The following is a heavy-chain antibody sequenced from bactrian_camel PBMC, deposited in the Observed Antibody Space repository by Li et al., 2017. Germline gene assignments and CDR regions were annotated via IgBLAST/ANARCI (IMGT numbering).Heavy chain of an antibody. V-gene: IGHV3S1*01. Sequence: HVQLVESGGGSVQAGGSLTLSYAASGGSSSNYCMAWFRQIPGQEREGVATVFTGSGGTYYTDSVKGRFAISRDNLKNTLYLQMNSLKPEDTAMYYYAASFVPISSAGYCYTLDYWGQGTQVTVS. J-gene: IGHJ4*01. D-gene: IGHD2*01. CDR3: AASFVPISSAGYCYTLDY. CDR2: VFTGSGGT. CDR1: GGSSSNYC.